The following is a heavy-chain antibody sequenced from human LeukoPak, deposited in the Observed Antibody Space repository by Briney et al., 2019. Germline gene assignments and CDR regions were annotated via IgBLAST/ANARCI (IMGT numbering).Heavy chain of an antibody. CDR2: IRSKAYGGTT. CDR1: GFTFSSNA. CDR3: GKGLIAARPKYYYMDV. D-gene: IGHD6-6*01. V-gene: IGHV3-49*04. J-gene: IGHJ6*03. Sequence: PGRSLRLSCAASGFTFSSNAMHWVRQAPGKGLEWVGFIRSKAYGGTTEYAASVKGRFTISRDDSKSIAYLQMNSLKTEDTAVYYCGKGLIAARPKYYYMDVWGKGTTVTVSS.